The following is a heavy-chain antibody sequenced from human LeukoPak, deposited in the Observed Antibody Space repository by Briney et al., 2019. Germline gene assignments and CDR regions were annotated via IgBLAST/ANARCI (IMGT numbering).Heavy chain of an antibody. CDR3: ARFNSGSYQHYFDY. J-gene: IGHJ4*02. D-gene: IGHD1-26*01. Sequence: SETLSLTCTVSGYSISSGYYWGWIRQPPGKGLEWIGNIYPSGTTYYNPSLKTRVTISVDTSKNQFSLKLSSVTAADTAVYYCARFNSGSYQHYFDYWGQGTLVTVSS. V-gene: IGHV4-38-2*02. CDR1: GYSISSGYY. CDR2: IYPSGTT.